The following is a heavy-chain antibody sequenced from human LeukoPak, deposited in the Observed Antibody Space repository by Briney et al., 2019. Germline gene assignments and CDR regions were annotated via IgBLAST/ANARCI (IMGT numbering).Heavy chain of an antibody. CDR2: SSSDETYK. CDR1: GFPFTVYP. Sequence: PGGSLRLSCAASGFPFTVYPTHWVRQAPSKGLEWVSVSSSDETYKFYADSVRGRFTISRDNSKNRLYLQMSDLRAEDTAVYFCTRSVSGVWLFDYWGRGTLVTVSS. CDR3: TRSVSGVWLFDY. D-gene: IGHD5/OR15-5a*01. V-gene: IGHV3-30-3*01. J-gene: IGHJ4*02.